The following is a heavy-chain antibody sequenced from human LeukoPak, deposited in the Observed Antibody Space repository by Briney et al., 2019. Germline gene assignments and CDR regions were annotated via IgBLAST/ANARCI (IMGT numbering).Heavy chain of an antibody. CDR1: GGSISRYY. Sequence: SETPSLTCTVSGGSISRYYWSWIRQPPGKGLEWIGYIYYSGSTNYNPSLKSRLTISVDTSNNQFSLKLSSVTAADTAVYYCARETHDQGWYADYWGQGTLVTVSS. CDR2: IYYSGST. J-gene: IGHJ4*02. D-gene: IGHD6-19*01. V-gene: IGHV4-59*01. CDR3: ARETHDQGWYADY.